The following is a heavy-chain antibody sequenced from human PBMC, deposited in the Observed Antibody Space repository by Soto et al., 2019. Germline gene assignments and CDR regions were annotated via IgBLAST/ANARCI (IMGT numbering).Heavy chain of an antibody. Sequence: QVQLVESGGGVVKPGRSLRLSCAASGFIFSDYAMHLVRQAPGKGLEWVAVISYGGDNKYYADSVRGRFAISRDNLKNTLDLQMNSLNPEDTAVYHCAKARHSTSWYGLEADFWGHGTLFTFSS. CDR2: ISYGGDNK. J-gene: IGHJ4*01. D-gene: IGHD6-13*01. CDR1: GFIFSDYA. CDR3: AKARHSTSWYGLEADF. V-gene: IGHV3-30*09.